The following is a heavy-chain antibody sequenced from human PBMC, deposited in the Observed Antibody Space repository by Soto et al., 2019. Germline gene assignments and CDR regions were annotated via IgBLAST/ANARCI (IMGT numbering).Heavy chain of an antibody. CDR1: GFTFSNAW. V-gene: IGHV3-15*01. CDR2: IKSKTDGGTT. D-gene: IGHD1-26*01. J-gene: IGHJ4*02. Sequence: GGSLRLSCAASGFTFSNAWMSWVRQASGKGLEWVGRIKSKTDGGTTDYAAPVKGRFTISRDDSKSIAYLQMNSLKTEDTAVYYCTRAYSGSYYLSGGPFDYWGQGTLVTVSS. CDR3: TRAYSGSYYLSGGPFDY.